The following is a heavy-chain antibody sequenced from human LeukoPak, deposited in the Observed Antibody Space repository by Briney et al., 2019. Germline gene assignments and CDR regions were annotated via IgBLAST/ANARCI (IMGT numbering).Heavy chain of an antibody. CDR1: GGTFSSYA. Sequence: SVKVSCKASGGTFSSYAISWVRQAPGQGLEWMGGIIPIFGTASYAQKFQGRVTITADESTSTVYMELSSLRSEDTAVYYCARRYLYYFDYWGQGTLVTVSS. V-gene: IGHV1-69*13. J-gene: IGHJ4*02. CDR3: ARRYLYYFDY. D-gene: IGHD1-14*01. CDR2: IIPIFGTA.